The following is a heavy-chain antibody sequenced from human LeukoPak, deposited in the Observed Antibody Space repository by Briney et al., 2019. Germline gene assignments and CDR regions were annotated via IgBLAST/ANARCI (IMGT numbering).Heavy chain of an antibody. V-gene: IGHV4-34*01. J-gene: IGHJ4*02. Sequence: SETLSLTCAVYGGSLSGYYWGWIRPPPGKGLAWIGEINHSGSTNYNPSLKSRVTISVDTSKNQFSLKLSSVTAADTAVYYCARGVEGYYGSGSYYYWGQGTLVTVSS. CDR1: GGSLSGYY. D-gene: IGHD3-10*01. CDR2: INHSGST. CDR3: ARGVEGYYGSGSYYY.